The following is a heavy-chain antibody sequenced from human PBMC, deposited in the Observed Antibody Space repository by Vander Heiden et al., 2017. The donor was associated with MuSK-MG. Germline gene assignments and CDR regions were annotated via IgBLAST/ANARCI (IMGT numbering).Heavy chain of an antibody. CDR2: ISSSSSYT. D-gene: IGHD6-6*01. Sequence: QVQLVESGGGLVKPGGSLRLSCAASGFTFSDYYMSWSRQAAGEGVVWLSSISSSSSYTNYADSVKGRFTISRDNAKNSLYLQMNSLRAEDTAVYYCAREEARPGINFDYWGQGTLVTVSS. CDR1: GFTFSDYY. J-gene: IGHJ4*02. CDR3: AREEARPGINFDY. V-gene: IGHV3-11*06.